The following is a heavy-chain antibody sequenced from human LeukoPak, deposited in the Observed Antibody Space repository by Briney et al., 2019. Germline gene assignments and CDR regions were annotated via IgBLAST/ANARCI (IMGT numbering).Heavy chain of an antibody. J-gene: IGHJ6*02. D-gene: IGHD6-13*01. CDR2: ISYDGSNK. Sequence: GRSLRLSCAASGFTFSSYGMLWVRQAPGKGLEWGAVISYDGSNKYYADSVKGRFTISRANSQNTLYLQMNSLRAEDTAVYYCARGYSSSWYAPDYYYYGMDVWGQGTTVTVSS. CDR1: GFTFSSYG. V-gene: IGHV3-30*03. CDR3: ARGYSSSWYAPDYYYYGMDV.